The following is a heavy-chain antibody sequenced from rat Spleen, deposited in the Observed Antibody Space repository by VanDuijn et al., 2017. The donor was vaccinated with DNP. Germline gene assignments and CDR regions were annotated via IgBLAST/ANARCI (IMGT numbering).Heavy chain of an antibody. J-gene: IGHJ1*01. V-gene: IGHV3-1*01. CDR2: ISYSGST. Sequence: EVRLQESGPGLVKPSQSLSLTCSVTGSSITSNYWGWIRQFPGDKMEWIGHISYSGSTGYNPSLKSRISISRDTSKNQFFLHLNSVTTEDTATYYCARGNDGYYPNWYFDFWGPGTMVTVSS. D-gene: IGHD1-12*03. CDR1: GSSITSNY. CDR3: ARGNDGYYPNWYFDF.